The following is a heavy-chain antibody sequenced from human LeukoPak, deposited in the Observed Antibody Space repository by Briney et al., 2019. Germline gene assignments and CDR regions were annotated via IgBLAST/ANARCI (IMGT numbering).Heavy chain of an antibody. J-gene: IGHJ4*02. CDR1: GYTFTGYF. CDR2: INSNSGGT. V-gene: IGHV1-2*02. Sequence: ASVKVSCKASGYTFTGYFMHWVRQAPGQGLEWMGWINSNSGGTNYAQKFQGRVTMTRDTSISTAYMELSRLGSDDTAVYYCARISGSYEGLDYWGQGTLVTVSS. D-gene: IGHD1-26*01. CDR3: ARISGSYEGLDY.